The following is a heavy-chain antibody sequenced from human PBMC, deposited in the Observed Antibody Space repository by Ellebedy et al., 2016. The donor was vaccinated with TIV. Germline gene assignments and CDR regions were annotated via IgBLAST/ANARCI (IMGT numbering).Heavy chain of an antibody. CDR1: GFTFSSYA. Sequence: GGSLRLXCAASGFTFSSYAMSWVRQAPGKGLEWVSAISGSGGSTYYADSVKGRFTISRDNSKNTLYLQMNSLRAEDTAVYYCARGVVVVAAPFFDYWGQGTLVTVSS. V-gene: IGHV3-23*01. D-gene: IGHD2-15*01. J-gene: IGHJ4*02. CDR2: ISGSGGST. CDR3: ARGVVVVAAPFFDY.